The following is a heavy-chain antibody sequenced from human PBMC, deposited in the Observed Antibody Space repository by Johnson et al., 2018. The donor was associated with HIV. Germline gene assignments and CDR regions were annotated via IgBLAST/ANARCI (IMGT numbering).Heavy chain of an antibody. Sequence: EVQLVESGGGVVQPGRSLRLSCAASGFTFSGSAMHWVRQASGKGLEWVGRIRSKANSYATAYAASVTGRFTISRDNSKNPLYLQMNSLRAEDTAVFYCAKIVATSDDVFDIWGQGTLVTVSS. CDR3: AKIVATSDDVFDI. CDR2: IRSKANSYAT. CDR1: GFTFSGSA. J-gene: IGHJ3*02. V-gene: IGHV3-73*01. D-gene: IGHD5-12*01.